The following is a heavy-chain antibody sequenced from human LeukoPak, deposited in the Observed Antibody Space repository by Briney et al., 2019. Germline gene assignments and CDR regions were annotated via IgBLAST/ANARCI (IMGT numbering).Heavy chain of an antibody. J-gene: IGHJ4*02. CDR3: ARDGNDVMDC. V-gene: IGHV1-18*01. Sequence: ASVKVSCKASGYILTNYGISWVRQAPGQGLEWVGWISSHNDNAHYAQKFQGRVTMTTDTSTSTVYMELRSLGSDGTAMYYCARDGNDVMDCWGQGTLVTVSS. CDR1: GYILTNYG. CDR2: ISSHNDNA. D-gene: IGHD3/OR15-3a*01.